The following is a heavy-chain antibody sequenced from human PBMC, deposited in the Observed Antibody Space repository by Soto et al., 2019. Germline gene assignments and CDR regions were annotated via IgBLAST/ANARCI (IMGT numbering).Heavy chain of an antibody. CDR3: ERIYSAGGNCYRLGGFYYGMDV. CDR1: GFSLNTGGMG. J-gene: IGHJ6*01. V-gene: IGHV2-5*02. CDR2: LYWDENK. D-gene: IGHD2-21*01. Sequence: QITLKESGPTLVKPTQTLTLTCTCTGFSLNTGGMGVGWIRQPPGKALEWLALLYWDENKFYSPSLKSRLTINKDTTKNQVVLTMTQMDPVDTATYFFERIYSAGGNCYRLGGFYYGMDVWGQGTTVTVSS.